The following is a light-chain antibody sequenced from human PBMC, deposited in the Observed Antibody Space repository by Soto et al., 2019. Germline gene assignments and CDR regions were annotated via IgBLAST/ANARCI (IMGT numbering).Light chain of an antibody. Sequence: EIIWTRSPATLSLSPGELAAFFCSARPTVSSNYLAWCQQRPGQAPRLLIYGASTRDAGIPDRVSGSGSGTDFTLTITRLEPEDSAVYFCQQYTGPPTTFGQGTRLEIK. CDR2: GAS. J-gene: IGKJ5*01. CDR3: QQYTGPPTT. V-gene: IGKV3-20*01. CDR1: PTVSSNY.